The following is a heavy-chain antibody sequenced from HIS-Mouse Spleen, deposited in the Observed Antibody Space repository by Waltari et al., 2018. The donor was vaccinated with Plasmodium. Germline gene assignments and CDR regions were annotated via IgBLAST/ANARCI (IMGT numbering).Heavy chain of an antibody. CDR3: AKDRRSSSWYVDY. V-gene: IGHV3-30*18. CDR2: ISYDGSNK. D-gene: IGHD6-13*01. CDR1: GFTFSTYG. J-gene: IGHJ4*02. Sequence: QVQLVESGGGVVQPGGSLRLSCAASGFTFSTYGMHVVRQAPGKGLEWVAVISYDGSNKYYADSVKGRFTISRDNSKNTLYLQMNSLRAEDTAVYYCAKDRRSSSWYVDYWGQGTLVTVSS.